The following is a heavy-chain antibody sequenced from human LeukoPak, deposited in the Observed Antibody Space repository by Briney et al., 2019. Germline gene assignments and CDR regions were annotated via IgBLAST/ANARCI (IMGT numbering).Heavy chain of an antibody. CDR2: IYTSGST. CDR1: GGSISSGSYY. Sequence: SQTQSLTCTVSGGSISSGSYYWSWIRQPAGKGLEWIGRIYTSGSTNYNPSLKSRVTISVDTSKNQFSLKLSSVTAADTAVYYCAREARITIFGVVIIYYYYMDVWGKGTTVTVSS. D-gene: IGHD3-3*01. CDR3: AREARITIFGVVIIYYYYMDV. J-gene: IGHJ6*03. V-gene: IGHV4-61*02.